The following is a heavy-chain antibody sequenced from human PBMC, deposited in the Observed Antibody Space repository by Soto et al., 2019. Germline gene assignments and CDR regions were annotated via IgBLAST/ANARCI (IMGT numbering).Heavy chain of an antibody. D-gene: IGHD6-13*01. CDR2: FSYSGST. V-gene: IGHV4-59*08. CDR1: GASISSNY. J-gene: IGHJ3*01. Sequence: QVQLQESGPGLVKPSETLSLTCTVSGASISSNYWSWIRQPPGKGLEFIGYFSYSGSTNYNPSLKSRVIISVDTSRNQFSLKLTSVTATDTAMYYCARHSPLAAGGAFEFWGQGMMVTVSS. CDR3: ARHSPLAAGGAFEF.